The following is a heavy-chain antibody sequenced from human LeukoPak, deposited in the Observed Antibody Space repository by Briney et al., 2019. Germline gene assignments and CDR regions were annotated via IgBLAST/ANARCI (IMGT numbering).Heavy chain of an antibody. V-gene: IGHV3-30*02. D-gene: IGHD6-19*01. CDR2: IRYDGSNK. CDR3: AKDQVAVAGRGEEIDY. J-gene: IGHJ4*02. Sequence: PGGSLRLSCAASGFTFSSYGMHWVRQAPGKGLEWVAFIRYDGSNKYYADSVKGRFTISRDNSKNMLYLQMNSLRAEDTAVYYCAKDQVAVAGRGEEIDYWGQGTLVTVSS. CDR1: GFTFSSYG.